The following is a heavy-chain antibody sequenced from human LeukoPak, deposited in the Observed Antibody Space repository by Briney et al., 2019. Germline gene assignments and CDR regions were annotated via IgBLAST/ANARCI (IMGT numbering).Heavy chain of an antibody. CDR1: GGSISSGDYY. D-gene: IGHD5-24*01. CDR2: IYYSGST. J-gene: IGHJ6*02. CDR3: ARGFHKTAARDGYNFLNWGSNYYYGMDV. Sequence: SETLSLTCTVSGGSISSGDYYWSWIRQPPGKGLEWIGYIYYSGSTYYNPSLKSRVTISVDTSKNQFSLKLSSVTAADTAVYYCARGFHKTAARDGYNFLNWGSNYYYGMDVWGQGTTVTVSS. V-gene: IGHV4-30-4*01.